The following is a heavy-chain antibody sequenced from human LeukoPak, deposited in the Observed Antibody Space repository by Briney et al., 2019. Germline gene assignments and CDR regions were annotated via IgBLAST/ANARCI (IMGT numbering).Heavy chain of an antibody. CDR2: IYYSGST. J-gene: IGHJ3*02. V-gene: IGHV4-39*07. D-gene: IGHD2-15*01. CDR1: GGSISSSSYY. Sequence: PSETLSLTCTASGGSISSSSYYWGWIRQPPGKGLEWIGSIYYSGSTYYNPSLKSRVTISVDTSKNQFSLKLSSVTAADTAVYYCARDRCSGGSCYHAFDIWGQGTMVTVSS. CDR3: ARDRCSGGSCYHAFDI.